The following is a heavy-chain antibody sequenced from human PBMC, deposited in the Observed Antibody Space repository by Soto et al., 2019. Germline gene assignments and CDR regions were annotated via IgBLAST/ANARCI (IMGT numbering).Heavy chain of an antibody. CDR2: ISYDGSHI. J-gene: IGHJ6*02. CDR3: VREQLAQSAYYYGMDV. D-gene: IGHD6-13*01. V-gene: IGHV3-30-3*01. CDR1: GFTFRDYP. Sequence: QVQLVESGGGVVQPGRSLRLSCAASGFTFRDYPMHWVRQAPGKGLEWVAVISYDGSHIYYADSVRGRFIISRDNSKNTLFLQVSGLRPDDTAVYYCVREQLAQSAYYYGMDVWGQGTTVSVSS.